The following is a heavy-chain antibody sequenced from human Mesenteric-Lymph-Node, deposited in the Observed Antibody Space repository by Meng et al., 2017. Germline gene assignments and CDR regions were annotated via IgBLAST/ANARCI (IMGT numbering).Heavy chain of an antibody. D-gene: IGHD2-2*02. V-gene: IGHV4-28*02. J-gene: IGHJ5*02. Sequence: HVPRQHADPGLRKPPQTSSLTCTVSGYSVSSSNCWRWCRQSSGKGLEWIGYIYDSGNTYYNPSLESPVTMSVDTSQNQFSLNLNSVAAADTAVYYCARVNGDCFSTICYKGWFDPWGQGTLVTVSS. CDR1: GYSVSSSNC. CDR2: IYDSGNT. CDR3: ARVNGDCFSTICYKGWFDP.